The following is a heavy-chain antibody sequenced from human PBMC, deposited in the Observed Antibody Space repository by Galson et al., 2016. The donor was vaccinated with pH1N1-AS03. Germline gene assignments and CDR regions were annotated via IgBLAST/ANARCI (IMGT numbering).Heavy chain of an antibody. CDR3: ARDYRAYDYSDY. CDR1: GFTFSTYS. CDR2: ITSKSSHI. J-gene: IGHJ4*02. Sequence: SLRLSCAASGFTFSTYSMNWVRQAPGKGLEWVSFITSKSSHIYYADSLKGRFTISRDNAKNSLYLQMNSLRAEDTALYFCARDYRAYDYSDYWGQGTLVTVSS. D-gene: IGHD3-16*02. V-gene: IGHV3-21*04.